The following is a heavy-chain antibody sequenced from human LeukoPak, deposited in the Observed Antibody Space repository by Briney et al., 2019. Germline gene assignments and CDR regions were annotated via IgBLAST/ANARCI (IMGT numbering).Heavy chain of an antibody. J-gene: IGHJ4*02. CDR3: ARNYDSSGYYWAHDY. V-gene: IGHV1-2*02. Sequence: ASVKVSCKASGYTFTGYYMHWVRQAPGQGLEWMGWINPNSGGTNYAQKFQGRVTMTRDTSISTAYMELSRLRSDDTAVYYCARNYDSSGYYWAHDYWGQGTLVTV. D-gene: IGHD3-22*01. CDR1: GYTFTGYY. CDR2: INPNSGGT.